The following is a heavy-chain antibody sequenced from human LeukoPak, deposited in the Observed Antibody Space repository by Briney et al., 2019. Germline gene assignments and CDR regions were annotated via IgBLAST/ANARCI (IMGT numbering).Heavy chain of an antibody. CDR3: ARIYSWPIYAFDI. CDR2: MYYSGST. J-gene: IGHJ3*02. D-gene: IGHD5-18*01. CDR1: GGSISSISYY. V-gene: IGHV4-39*07. Sequence: NPSETLSLTCTVSGGSISSISYYWGWIRQPPGKGLEWIVSMYYSGSTYNNPSLKSRVTISVDTSKNQFSLKLSSVTAADTAVYYCARIYSWPIYAFDIWGQGTMVTVSS.